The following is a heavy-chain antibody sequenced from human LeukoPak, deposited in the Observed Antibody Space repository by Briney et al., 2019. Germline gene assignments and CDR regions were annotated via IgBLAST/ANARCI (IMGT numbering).Heavy chain of an antibody. V-gene: IGHV4-39*07. CDR3: ARVIVPAANDAFDI. CDR2: IYYSGST. J-gene: IGHJ3*02. D-gene: IGHD2-2*01. CDR1: GGSISSSSYY. Sequence: SETLSLTCTVSGGSISSSSYYWGWIRQPPGKGLEWIGSIYYSGSTYYNPSLKSRVTISVDTSKNQFSLKLSSVTAADTAVYYCARVIVPAANDAFDIWGQGTMVTVSS.